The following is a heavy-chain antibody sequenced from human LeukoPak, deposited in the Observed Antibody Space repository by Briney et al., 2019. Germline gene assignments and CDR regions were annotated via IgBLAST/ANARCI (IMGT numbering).Heavy chain of an antibody. J-gene: IGHJ4*02. Sequence: ASVTVSYKASGGTFNSYAISWVRQAPGQGLEWMGGIIPIFGTANYAQKFQGRVTITADESTSTAYMELSSLRSEDTAVYYCARSYYYDSSGYPPPGPYYFDYWGQGTLVTVSS. CDR3: ARSYYYDSSGYPPPGPYYFDY. CDR1: GGTFNSYA. CDR2: IIPIFGTA. D-gene: IGHD3-22*01. V-gene: IGHV1-69*01.